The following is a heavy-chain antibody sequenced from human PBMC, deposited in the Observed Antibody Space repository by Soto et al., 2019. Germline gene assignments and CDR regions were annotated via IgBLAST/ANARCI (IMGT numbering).Heavy chain of an antibody. CDR3: ARWEGGPPVFDY. V-gene: IGHV4-39*01. J-gene: IGHJ4*02. D-gene: IGHD1-26*01. Sequence: QLQLQESGPGLVKPSETLSLTCTVSGGSISSSSYYWGWIRQPPGKGLEWIGSIYYSGSTYYNPYLKSRVTISVDTSKNQFSLKLSSVTAADTAVYYCARWEGGPPVFDYWGQGTLVTVSS. CDR1: GGSISSSSYY. CDR2: IYYSGST.